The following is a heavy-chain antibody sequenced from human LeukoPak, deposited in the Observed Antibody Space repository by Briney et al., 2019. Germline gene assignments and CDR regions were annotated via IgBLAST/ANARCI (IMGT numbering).Heavy chain of an antibody. CDR3: AKDSYYGSGRAFDI. Sequence: GGSLRLSCAASGFTFDDYAMHWVRQAPGKGLEWVSGISWNSGSIGYADSVKGRFTISRDNAKNSLYLQMNSLRAEDTALYYCAKDSYYGSGRAFDIWGQGTMVTVSS. CDR1: GFTFDDYA. D-gene: IGHD3-10*01. J-gene: IGHJ3*02. CDR2: ISWNSGSI. V-gene: IGHV3-9*01.